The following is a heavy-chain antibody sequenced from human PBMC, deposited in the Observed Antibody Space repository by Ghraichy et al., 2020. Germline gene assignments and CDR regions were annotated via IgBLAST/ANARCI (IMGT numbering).Heavy chain of an antibody. Sequence: GESLNISCKGSGYSFTNYWIGWVRQMPGKGLEWMGLIYPGNSDTRYSPSFQGQVTISADKSISTAYLQWSSLKASDTAMYYCARSIGIEAFDIWGQGTMVTVSS. CDR2: IYPGNSDT. V-gene: IGHV5-51*01. J-gene: IGHJ3*02. D-gene: IGHD1-26*01. CDR1: GYSFTNYW. CDR3: ARSIGIEAFDI.